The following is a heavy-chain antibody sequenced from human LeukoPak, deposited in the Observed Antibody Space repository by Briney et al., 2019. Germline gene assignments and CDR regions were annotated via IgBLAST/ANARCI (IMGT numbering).Heavy chain of an antibody. Sequence: GGSLRLSCVGSGFTISNYWMHWVRQAPGTGLVWVSRIHPDGSITTYADSVKGRFTISRDNSKNTLYLQMNSLRAEDTAVYYCARNCGGEDWYFDLWGRGTLVTVSS. CDR3: ARNCGGEDWYFDL. V-gene: IGHV3-74*03. CDR1: GFTISNYW. CDR2: IHPDGSIT. J-gene: IGHJ2*01. D-gene: IGHD2-21*01.